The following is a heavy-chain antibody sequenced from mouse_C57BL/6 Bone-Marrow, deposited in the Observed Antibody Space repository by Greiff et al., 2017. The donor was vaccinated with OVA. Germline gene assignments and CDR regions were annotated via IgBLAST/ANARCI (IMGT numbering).Heavy chain of an antibody. Sequence: VQLQQSGAELVKPGASVKLSCKASGFNIKDYYMHWVKQRTEQGLEWIGRIDPEDGETKYDQKFKGKATITADKSSNTSYLQLSSLTSEDTAVYSCARGDYGDYWCQGTTPTVTS. J-gene: IGHJ2*01. D-gene: IGHD2-4*01. CDR2: IDPEDGET. CDR3: ARGDYGDY. CDR1: GFNIKDYY. V-gene: IGHV14-2*01.